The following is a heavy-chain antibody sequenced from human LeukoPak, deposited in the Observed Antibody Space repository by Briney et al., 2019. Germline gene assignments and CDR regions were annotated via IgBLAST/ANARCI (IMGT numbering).Heavy chain of an antibody. V-gene: IGHV3-30*03. CDR2: ISYDGSNK. Sequence: GGSLRLSCAASGFTFSSYGMHWVRQAPGKGLEWVAVISYDGSNKYYADSVKGRFTISRDNSKNTLYLQMNSLRAEDTAVYYCARAWLGVSYYYYYMDVWGKGTTVTISS. J-gene: IGHJ6*03. CDR3: ARAWLGVSYYYYYMDV. D-gene: IGHD6-19*01. CDR1: GFTFSSYG.